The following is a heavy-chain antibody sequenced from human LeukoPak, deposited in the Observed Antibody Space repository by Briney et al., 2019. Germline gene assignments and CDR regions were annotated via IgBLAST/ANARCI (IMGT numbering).Heavy chain of an antibody. CDR1: GFTFSSYE. J-gene: IGHJ4*02. V-gene: IGHV3-48*03. CDR3: ARDLGGSYYGPHYFDY. Sequence: GGSLRLSCAASGFTFSSYEMSWVRQAPGKGLEWVSYISSSGSTIYYADSVKGRFTISRDNAKNSLYLQMNSLRAEDTAVYYCARDLGGSYYGPHYFDYWGQGTLVTVSS. D-gene: IGHD1-26*01. CDR2: ISSSGSTI.